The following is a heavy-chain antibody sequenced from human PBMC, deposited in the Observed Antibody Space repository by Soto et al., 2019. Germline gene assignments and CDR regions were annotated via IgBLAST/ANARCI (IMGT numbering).Heavy chain of an antibody. J-gene: IGHJ4*02. Sequence: QVQLVQSGAEVKRPGSSVKVSCKASGDTFNFYSIKWVRQAPELGLEWMGRVNPIVSMSNYAQRFQGRVTMTADKSTSTAYMQLSGLRSEDTAIYYCATSYGSGYRAFDYWGQGALVTVSS. V-gene: IGHV1-69*04. CDR1: GDTFNFYS. CDR2: VNPIVSMS. D-gene: IGHD3-10*01. CDR3: ATSYGSGYRAFDY.